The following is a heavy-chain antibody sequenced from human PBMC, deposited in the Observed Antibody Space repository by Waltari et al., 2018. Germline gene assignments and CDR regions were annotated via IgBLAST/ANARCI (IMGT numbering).Heavy chain of an antibody. D-gene: IGHD1-26*01. V-gene: IGHV3-7*01. CDR2: IKQYGREK. J-gene: IGHJ4*02. CDR1: GFTFSSYW. Sequence: EVQLVESGGGLVQPGGSLRLSCAASGFTFSSYWMSWVGQAPGKGREWAANIKQYGREKDYVDSVKRRVTISRDNAKNSLYLQLNSLRAEDTAVYYCARDRWELLYWGQGTLVTVPS. CDR3: ARDRWELLY.